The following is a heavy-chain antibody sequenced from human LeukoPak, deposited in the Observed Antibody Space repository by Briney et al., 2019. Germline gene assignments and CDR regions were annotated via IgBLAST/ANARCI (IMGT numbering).Heavy chain of an antibody. Sequence: ASVKVSCKASGYTFTIYYMHWVRHAPRQGLEWMGIINPSGGSTSYAQKFQGRVTMTRDTSTSTVYMELSSLRSEDTAVYYCARERLSPAYDAFDIWGQGTMVTVSS. V-gene: IGHV1-46*01. CDR2: INPSGGST. D-gene: IGHD2-2*01. CDR1: GYTFTIYY. CDR3: ARERLSPAYDAFDI. J-gene: IGHJ3*02.